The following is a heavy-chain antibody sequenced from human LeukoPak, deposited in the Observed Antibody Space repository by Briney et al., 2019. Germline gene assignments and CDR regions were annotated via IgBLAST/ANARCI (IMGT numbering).Heavy chain of an antibody. CDR1: GFTFSSYA. CDR2: ISYDGSNK. Sequence: PGGSLRLSCAASGFTFSSYATHWVRQAPGKGLEWVAVISYDGSNKYYADSVKGRFTISRDNSKNTLYLQMNSLRAEDTAVYYCARDQREMATSPFDYWGQGTLVTVSS. V-gene: IGHV3-30-3*01. CDR3: ARDQREMATSPFDY. D-gene: IGHD5-12*01. J-gene: IGHJ4*02.